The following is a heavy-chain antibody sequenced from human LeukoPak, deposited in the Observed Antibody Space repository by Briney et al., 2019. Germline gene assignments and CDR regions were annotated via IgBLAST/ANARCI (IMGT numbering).Heavy chain of an antibody. J-gene: IGHJ5*02. CDR3: ARDVAANNWFDP. CDR1: GGTFSSYA. D-gene: IGHD6-13*01. Sequence: SVKVSCKASGGTFSSYAISWVRQAPGQGLEWVGGIIPIFGTANYAQKFQGRVTITMDESTSTAYMELSSLRSEDTAVYYCARDVAANNWFDPWGQGTLVTVSS. CDR2: IIPIFGTA. V-gene: IGHV1-69*05.